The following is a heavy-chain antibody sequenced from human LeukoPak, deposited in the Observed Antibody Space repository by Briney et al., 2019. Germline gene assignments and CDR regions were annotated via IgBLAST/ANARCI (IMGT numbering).Heavy chain of an antibody. CDR2: INPSGGST. Sequence: ASVKVSCKASGYTFTSYYMHWVRQAPGQGLEWMGIINPSGGSTSYAQKFQGRVTMTRDMSTSTGYMELSSLRSEDTAVYYCAREYCSSTSCYGLDYWGQGTLVTVSS. CDR3: AREYCSSTSCYGLDY. CDR1: GYTFTSYY. J-gene: IGHJ4*02. D-gene: IGHD2-2*01. V-gene: IGHV1-46*01.